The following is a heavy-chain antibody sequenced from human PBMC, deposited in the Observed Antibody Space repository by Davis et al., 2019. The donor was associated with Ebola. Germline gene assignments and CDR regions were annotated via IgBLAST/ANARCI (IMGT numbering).Heavy chain of an antibody. CDR2: IIPIFGTA. CDR3: ARGDRNWFDP. D-gene: IGHD3-16*01. J-gene: IGHJ5*02. CDR1: GGTFSSYA. V-gene: IGHV1-69*05. Sequence: SVKVSCKASGGTFSSYAISWVRQAPGQGLEWMGGIIPIFGTANYAQKLQGRVTMTTDTSTSTAYMELRSLRSDDTAVYYCARGDRNWFDPWGQGTLVTVSS.